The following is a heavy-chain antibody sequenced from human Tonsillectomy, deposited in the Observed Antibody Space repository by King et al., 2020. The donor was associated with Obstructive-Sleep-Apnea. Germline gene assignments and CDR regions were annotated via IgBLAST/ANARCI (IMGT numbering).Heavy chain of an antibody. V-gene: IGHV4-59*01. CDR1: GGSISSYY. Sequence: VQLQESGPGLVKPSETLSLTCTVSGGSISSYYWSWIRQPPGKGLEWIGYIYYSGSTIYNPSLKSRVTISVDTSKNQFSLKLSSVTAADTAVYYCARERLGVDYWGQGTLVTVSS. CDR3: ARERLGVDY. J-gene: IGHJ4*02. CDR2: IYYSGST. D-gene: IGHD6-19*01.